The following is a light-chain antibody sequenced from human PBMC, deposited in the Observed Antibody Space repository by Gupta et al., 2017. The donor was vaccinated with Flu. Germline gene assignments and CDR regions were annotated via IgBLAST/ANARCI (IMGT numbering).Light chain of an antibody. CDR3: RQDDIHPLT. CDR1: QGARID. J-gene: IGKJ3*01. V-gene: IGKV1-6*01. Sequence: AIQMTQSPSSLSASVGDRVTITCRPSQGARIDVAWYQHKPGKAPNLLIYDASNLQSGVTSRFSGSGSGTEFTITISGLQPADVATYYCRQDDIHPLTFGRGTKVDIK. CDR2: DAS.